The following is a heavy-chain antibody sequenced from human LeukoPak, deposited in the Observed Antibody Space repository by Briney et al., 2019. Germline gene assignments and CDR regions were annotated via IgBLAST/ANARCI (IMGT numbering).Heavy chain of an antibody. V-gene: IGHV3-7*01. CDR3: ARVAVIDY. CDR2: IKQDGSEK. Sequence: GGSLRLSCAASGFTCSSYWMSWVRQAPGKGLEWVANIKQDGSEKYYVDSVEGRFTISRDNAKNSLYLQMNSLRAEDTAVYYCARVAVIDYWGQGTLVTVSS. J-gene: IGHJ4*02. D-gene: IGHD2-21*01. CDR1: GFTCSSYW.